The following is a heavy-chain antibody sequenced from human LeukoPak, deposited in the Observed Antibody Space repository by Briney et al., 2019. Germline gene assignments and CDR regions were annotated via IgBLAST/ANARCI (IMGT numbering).Heavy chain of an antibody. V-gene: IGHV3-23*01. J-gene: IGHJ4*02. D-gene: IGHD2-21*01. Sequence: GGPLRLSCAASGFIFSSYTMSWVRQAPGKGLEWVSTVGGSASGTFYADSVKGRFTISRDNSKNTLYLQMNSLRAEDTAVYFCAKCGDGRYYSRADYWGQGTLVTVSS. CDR2: VGGSASGT. CDR3: AKCGDGRYYSRADY. CDR1: GFIFSSYT.